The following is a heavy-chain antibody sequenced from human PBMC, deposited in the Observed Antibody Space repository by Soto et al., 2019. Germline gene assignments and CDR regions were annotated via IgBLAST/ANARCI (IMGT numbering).Heavy chain of an antibody. CDR3: TTMDNYGGNLPFDY. CDR2: IKGKTDGGTT. J-gene: IGHJ4*02. D-gene: IGHD4-17*01. Sequence: GGSLRLSCAASGFTVNEAWMTWVRQAPGKRLEWVGRIKGKTDGGTTDYAAPVKGRFTISRDDSKTTLYLQMNSLKTEDTAVYYCTTMDNYGGNLPFDYRGQGTLVTVSS. CDR1: GFTVNEAW. V-gene: IGHV3-15*07.